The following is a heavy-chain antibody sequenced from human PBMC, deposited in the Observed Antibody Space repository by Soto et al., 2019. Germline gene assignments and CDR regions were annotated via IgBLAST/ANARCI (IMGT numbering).Heavy chain of an antibody. V-gene: IGHV4-31*02. CDR2: IYYSGST. CDR1: GGSISSGDYY. CDR3: AREWRDYYFDY. Sequence: PSETLSLTCTVSGGSISSGDYYWSWIRQPPGKGLEWIGYIYYSGSTYYNPSLKSRVTISVDTSKNQFSLKLSSVTAADTAVYYCAREWRDYYFDYWGQGTLVTVSS. J-gene: IGHJ4*02.